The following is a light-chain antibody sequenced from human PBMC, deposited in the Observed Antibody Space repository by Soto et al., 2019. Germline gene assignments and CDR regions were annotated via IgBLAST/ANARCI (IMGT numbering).Light chain of an antibody. CDR2: EVS. J-gene: IGLJ1*01. Sequence: QSVLTQPASVSGSPGQSIRIFWTGTSNDIGDYDYVSWYQQHPGTVPKLILFEVSSRPSGVSNRFSGSKTGNTASLTISGLQAEDEADYYCVSYTSSNVLDVFGPGTKVTVL. V-gene: IGLV2-14*01. CDR3: VSYTSSNVLDV. CDR1: SNDIGDYDY.